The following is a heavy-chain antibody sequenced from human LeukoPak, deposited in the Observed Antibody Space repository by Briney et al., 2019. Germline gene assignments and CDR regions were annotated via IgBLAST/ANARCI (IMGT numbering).Heavy chain of an antibody. CDR2: IYYSGGT. V-gene: IGHV4-31*03. CDR3: ARAPEVLLAGFDY. Sequence: SETLSLTCTVSGGSISSGGYYWSWIRQHPGTGLEWIGYIYYSGGTYYNPSLKSRVTISVDTSKNQFSLKLSSVTAADTAVYYCARAPEVLLAGFDYWGQGTLVTVSS. D-gene: IGHD2-15*01. J-gene: IGHJ4*02. CDR1: GGSISSGGYY.